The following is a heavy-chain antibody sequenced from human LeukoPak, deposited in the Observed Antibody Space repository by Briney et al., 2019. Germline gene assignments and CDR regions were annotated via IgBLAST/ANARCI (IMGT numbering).Heavy chain of an antibody. D-gene: IGHD1-26*01. CDR2: ISSSSSYI. V-gene: IGHV3-21*01. Sequence: GGSLRLSCAASGFTFSSYSMNWVRQAPGKGLEWVSSISSSSSYIYYADSVKGRFTIPRDNAKNSLYLQMNSLRAEDTAVYYCARGQVGATGFDYWGQGTLVTASS. CDR1: GFTFSSYS. J-gene: IGHJ4*02. CDR3: ARGQVGATGFDY.